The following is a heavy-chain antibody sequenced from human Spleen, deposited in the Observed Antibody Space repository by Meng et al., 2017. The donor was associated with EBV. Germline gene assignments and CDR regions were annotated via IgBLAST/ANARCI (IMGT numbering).Heavy chain of an antibody. CDR1: RGFITSGDW. CDR3: ARAGYHRPASEY. Sequence: QVQLREAGPGLVRPSGTLSLTCAVSRGFITSGDWWSWVHQSPGKGLEWIGEIHHSGGTSYNPSLKSRVTISLDMSKDQFSLRLSSVTAADTAVYYCARAGYHRPASEYWGQGTLVTVSS. D-gene: IGHD2-15*01. J-gene: IGHJ4*02. CDR2: IHHSGGT. V-gene: IGHV4-4*02.